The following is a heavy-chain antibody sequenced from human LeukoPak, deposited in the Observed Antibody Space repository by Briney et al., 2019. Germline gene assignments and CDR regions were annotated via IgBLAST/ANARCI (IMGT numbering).Heavy chain of an antibody. V-gene: IGHV3-11*05. CDR2: ITSGAGST. CDR1: GFSVSDYY. D-gene: IGHD3-16*01. CDR3: ARERRGNYFAFES. Sequence: PGGSLRLSCAASGFSVSDYYMSWIRQSPGKGLEWISYITSGAGSTKYADSVKGRFTISKDKAKNSVALQMNSLKSQDTAVYYCARERRGNYFAFESWGQGTLVTVSS. J-gene: IGHJ4*02.